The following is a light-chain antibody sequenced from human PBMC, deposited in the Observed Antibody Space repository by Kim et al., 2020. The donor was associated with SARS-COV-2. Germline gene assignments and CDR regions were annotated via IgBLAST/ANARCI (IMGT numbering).Light chain of an antibody. CDR2: QDS. J-gene: IGLJ3*02. V-gene: IGLV3-1*01. CDR3: QAWDSSAWV. CDR1: RLGDKY. Sequence: SYELTQPPSVSVSPGQTATIPCSGDRLGDKYVCWYQQKPGQSPVLIMYQDSKRPSGVSERFSGSNSDNTATLTIGVTQAMDEADYYCQAWDSSAWVFGGG.